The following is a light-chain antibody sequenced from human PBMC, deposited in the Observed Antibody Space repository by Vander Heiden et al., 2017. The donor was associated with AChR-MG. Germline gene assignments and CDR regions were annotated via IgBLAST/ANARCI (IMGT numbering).Light chain of an antibody. CDR2: GAS. Sequence: EIVLTQSPGTLSLSPGETATLSCRASQSVSSGSLAWYQQNPGQAPRLLIYGASSRASGIPDRFSGSGSGTDFTLTISRLEPEDFAVYSCQQEGYSSWTFGQRTKVEIK. J-gene: IGKJ1*01. CDR1: QSVSSGS. CDR3: QQEGYSSWT. V-gene: IGKV3-20*01.